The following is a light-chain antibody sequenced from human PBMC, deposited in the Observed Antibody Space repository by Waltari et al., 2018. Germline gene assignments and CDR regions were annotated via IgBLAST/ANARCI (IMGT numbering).Light chain of an antibody. CDR2: DVN. CDR3: RSYTSSRTPV. J-gene: IGLJ2*01. CDR1: STDIGGYNY. Sequence: QPALTQPAPVSAFPGQAITVTFSCTSTDIGGYNYASCYYQYPGEAPKLLIYDVNKSPAGVSRRFSGSKSCNTAALTSFGLQTEDEAIYYCRSYTSSRTPVIGGGTKVTVL. V-gene: IGLV2-14*03.